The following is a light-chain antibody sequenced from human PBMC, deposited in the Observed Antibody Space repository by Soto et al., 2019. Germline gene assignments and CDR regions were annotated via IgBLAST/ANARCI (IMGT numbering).Light chain of an antibody. J-gene: IGLJ3*02. Sequence: QSALTQPASVSGSPGQSITISCTGTSSDVGAYNYVSWYQQHSGKAPKLIIYEVTNRPSGVSNRFSASKSGNTASLTIFGPQAEDEADYYCSSYTSSSSWVFGGGTKVTVL. V-gene: IGLV2-14*01. CDR2: EVT. CDR1: SSDVGAYNY. CDR3: SSYTSSSSWV.